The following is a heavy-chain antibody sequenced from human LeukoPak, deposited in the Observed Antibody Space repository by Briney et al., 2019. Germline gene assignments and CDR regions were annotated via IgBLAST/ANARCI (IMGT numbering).Heavy chain of an antibody. J-gene: IGHJ5*02. CDR3: ARGQVPAARGYNWFDP. Sequence: ASETLSLTCAVYGWSFNDYYWNWVRQPPGNGLEWIGEINARGDTNYNPSLKSRVTISVDSSKNQFSLTLTSMIAADTAIYYCARGQVPAARGYNWFDPWGQGTLVTVSS. D-gene: IGHD2-2*01. CDR2: INARGDT. CDR1: GWSFNDYY. V-gene: IGHV4-34*01.